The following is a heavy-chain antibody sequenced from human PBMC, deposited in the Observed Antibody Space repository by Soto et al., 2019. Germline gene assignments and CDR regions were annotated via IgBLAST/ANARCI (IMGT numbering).Heavy chain of an antibody. Sequence: EVQLVESGGGLVQPGGSLRLSCAASGFIFRDYWMTWVRQVPGKGLEWVANINQDGREKCYMDSVKGRFTISRDNAKNSLDLQMNSRRAYDTAVYYCAREPWDYWGQGTLVTVSS. CDR2: INQDGREK. V-gene: IGHV3-7*01. CDR3: AREPWDY. CDR1: GFIFRDYW. J-gene: IGHJ4*02.